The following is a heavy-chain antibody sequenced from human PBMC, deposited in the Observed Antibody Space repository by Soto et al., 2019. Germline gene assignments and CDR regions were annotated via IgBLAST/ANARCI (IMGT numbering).Heavy chain of an antibody. CDR1: GFTISSNA. D-gene: IGHD1-1*01. V-gene: IGHV3-23*01. CDR2: ISARGDTT. J-gene: IGHJ4*02. CDR3: AKDKPGTTSFDY. Sequence: EVQLLESGGGLVQPGGSLRLSCAASGFTISSNAMYWVRQAPGKGLEWVSGISARGDTTHYADSVKGRSTISRDTSKNTLYLQLNTLRADDTAVYYCAKDKPGTTSFDYWGQGTLVTVSS.